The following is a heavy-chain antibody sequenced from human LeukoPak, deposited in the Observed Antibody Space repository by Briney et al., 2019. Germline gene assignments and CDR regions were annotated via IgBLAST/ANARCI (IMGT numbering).Heavy chain of an antibody. D-gene: IGHD2-2*01. V-gene: IGHV4-59*02. CDR2: IYYSGST. CDR3: ARFATYCSSTSCYGGFWFDP. CDR1: GFTVSSNY. Sequence: GSLRLSCAASGFTVSSNYMSWVRQAPGKGLEWVGYIYYSGSTNYNPSLKSRVTISVDTSKNQFSLKLSSVTAADTAVYYCARFATYCSSTSCYGGFWFDPWGQGTLVTVSS. J-gene: IGHJ5*02.